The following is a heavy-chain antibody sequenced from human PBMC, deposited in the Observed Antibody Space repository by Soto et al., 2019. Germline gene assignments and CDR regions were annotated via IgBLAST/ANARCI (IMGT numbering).Heavy chain of an antibody. CDR2: IYHSGST. J-gene: IGHJ5*02. V-gene: IGHV4-59*12. CDR3: ARDQLEGNWFDP. D-gene: IGHD1-1*01. CDR1: GGSISSYY. Sequence: SETLSLTCTVFGGSISSYYWSWIRQPPGKGLEWIGYIYHSGSTYYNPSLKSRVTISVDRSKNQFSLKLSSVTAADTAVYYCARDQLEGNWFDPWGQGTLVTVSS.